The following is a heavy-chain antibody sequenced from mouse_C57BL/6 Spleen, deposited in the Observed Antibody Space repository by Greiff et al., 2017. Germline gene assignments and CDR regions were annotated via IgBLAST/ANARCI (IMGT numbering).Heavy chain of an antibody. D-gene: IGHD2-1*01. CDR1: GYTFTSYD. Sequence: VQLQESGPELVKPGASVKLSCKASGYTFTSYDINWVKQRPGQGLEWIGWIYPRDGSTKYNEKFKGKATLTVDTSSSTAYMELHSLTSEDSAVYFCARSGYGNFHWYFDVWGTGTTVTVSS. J-gene: IGHJ1*03. V-gene: IGHV1-85*01. CDR3: ARSGYGNFHWYFDV. CDR2: IYPRDGST.